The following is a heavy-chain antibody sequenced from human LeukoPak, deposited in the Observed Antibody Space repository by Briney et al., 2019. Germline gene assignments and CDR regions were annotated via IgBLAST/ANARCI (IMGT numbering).Heavy chain of an antibody. CDR3: ARVGGSSGASDI. Sequence: SVKVSCKVSGGAFMNYVITWVRQAPGQGFQWMGRIIPMSGTANYPQKFQGRVTIMADKSTNTVYMELRRLRSEDTAVYFCARVGGSSGASDIWGQGIMVIVSS. V-gene: IGHV1-69*06. D-gene: IGHD5-12*01. CDR2: IIPMSGTA. CDR1: GGAFMNYV. J-gene: IGHJ3*02.